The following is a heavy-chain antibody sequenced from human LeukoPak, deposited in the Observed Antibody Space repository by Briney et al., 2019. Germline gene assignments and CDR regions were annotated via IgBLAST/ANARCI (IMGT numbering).Heavy chain of an antibody. D-gene: IGHD3-10*02. V-gene: IGHV4-59*01. CDR1: GGSISPYY. J-gene: IGHJ4*02. Sequence: KPSETLSLTCTVSGGSISPYYWSWIRQPTGKRLEWLGYIYYSGNTEYKPSLKSRVAMSVDTSKNQFSLRLSSVTAADTAVYYCARSTGSTMFIDYWGQGTLVTVSS. CDR2: IYYSGNT. CDR3: ARSTGSTMFIDY.